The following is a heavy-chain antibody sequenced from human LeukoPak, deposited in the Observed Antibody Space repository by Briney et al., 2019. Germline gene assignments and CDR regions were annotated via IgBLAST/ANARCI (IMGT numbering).Heavy chain of an antibody. CDR2: INHSGYA. CDR1: GVSFNDYY. D-gene: IGHD4-17*01. CDR3: TRMTTGHDY. J-gene: IGHJ4*02. Sequence: SSEILSLTCAVSGVSFNDYYWSWVRQTPGKGLEWIGEINHSGYANDSPSLKSRVTLSIDTSRKQFSLNLRSVSVADTGIYYCTRMTTGHDYWGQGTLVTVSS. V-gene: IGHV4-34*01.